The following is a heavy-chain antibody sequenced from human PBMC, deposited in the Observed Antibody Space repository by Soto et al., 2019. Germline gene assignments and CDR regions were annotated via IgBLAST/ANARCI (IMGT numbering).Heavy chain of an antibody. V-gene: IGHV4-39*01. D-gene: IGHD3-3*01. CDR1: GGSISSSSYY. Sequence: SETLSLTCTVSGGSISSSSYYWGWIRQPPGKGLEWIGSIYYSGSTYYNPSLKSRVTISVDTSKNQFFLKLSSVTAADTAVYYCARRAPYYDFWSGYPHYYGMDVWGQGTTVTVSS. J-gene: IGHJ6*02. CDR3: ARRAPYYDFWSGYPHYYGMDV. CDR2: IYYSGST.